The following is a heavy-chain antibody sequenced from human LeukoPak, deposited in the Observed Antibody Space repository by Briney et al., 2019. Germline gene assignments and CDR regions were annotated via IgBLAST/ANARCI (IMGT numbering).Heavy chain of an antibody. J-gene: IGHJ4*02. CDR2: IKEDGTQK. V-gene: IGHV3-7*01. CDR1: GFTFNKSW. CDR3: AKTGERDY. D-gene: IGHD7-27*01. Sequence: GGSLRLSCAASGFTFNKSWMSWVRQVPGKGPEWLANIKEDGTQKYYVDSVRGRFTISRDNAENSLYLQMNSLRDEDTAVYYCAKTGERDYWGRGTLVTVSS.